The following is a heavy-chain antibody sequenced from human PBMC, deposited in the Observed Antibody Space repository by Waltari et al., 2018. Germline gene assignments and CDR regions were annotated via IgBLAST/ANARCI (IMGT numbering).Heavy chain of an antibody. CDR1: GFTVRANY. CDR3: ARADSSGWYGFDY. Sequence: EVQLVESGGALVQPGGSLRLSCAVSGFTVRANYVTWVRQVPGKGLEWLSVSYAGGTTFYADSVKDRFIVSRDNPKNTVYLQMNTLRPDDTAIYYCARADSSGWYGFDYWGQGTLVTVSS. J-gene: IGHJ4*02. D-gene: IGHD6-19*01. CDR2: SYAGGTT. V-gene: IGHV3-66*01.